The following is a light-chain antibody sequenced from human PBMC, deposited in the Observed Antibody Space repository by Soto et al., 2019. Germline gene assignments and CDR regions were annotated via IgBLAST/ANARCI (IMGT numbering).Light chain of an antibody. CDR3: ASFRSGTILV. V-gene: IGLV2-14*01. Sequence: LTQPAPESGSPGQSVTISCTGPRSDIGDSNFISWYQHSPGKAPRLLIYQVNNRPSGVSGRFSGSKAGNTASLTISGLLDDYEADYFCASFRSGTILVFGSGTKVTVL. CDR1: RSDIGDSNF. CDR2: QVN. J-gene: IGLJ1*01.